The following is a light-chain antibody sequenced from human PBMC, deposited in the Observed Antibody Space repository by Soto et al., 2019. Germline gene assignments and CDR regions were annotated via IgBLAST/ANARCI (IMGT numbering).Light chain of an antibody. CDR1: QSITTW. CDR3: QKYNSAPWT. CDR2: DVS. Sequence: DIQMTQSPSTVSAYVGDSVTITCRASQSITTWLAWYQQRPGKAPKLLIYDVSSLQSGVPSRFSGSGSGTDFTLTNSSLQPEDVATYYCQKYNSAPWTFGQGTKVDIK. J-gene: IGKJ1*01. V-gene: IGKV1-5*01.